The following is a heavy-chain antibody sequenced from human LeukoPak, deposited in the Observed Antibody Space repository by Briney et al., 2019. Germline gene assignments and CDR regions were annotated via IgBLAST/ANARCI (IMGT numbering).Heavy chain of an antibody. CDR3: ARALGYDFWSGYYTGNWFDP. CDR2: IYHSGST. D-gene: IGHD3-3*01. CDR1: GGSISSSSYY. Sequence: SETLSLTCTVSGGSISSSSYYWGWIRQPPGKGLEWIGSIYHSGSTYYNPSLKSRVTISVDTSKNQFSLKLSSVTAADTAVYYCARALGYDFWSGYYTGNWFDPWGQGTLVTVSS. J-gene: IGHJ5*02. V-gene: IGHV4-39*07.